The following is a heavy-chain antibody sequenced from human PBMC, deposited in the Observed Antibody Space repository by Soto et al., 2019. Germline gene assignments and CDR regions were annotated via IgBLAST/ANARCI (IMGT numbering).Heavy chain of an antibody. CDR3: ARDAAYYDYIWGSYWGFIDY. CDR2: IKQDGSEK. V-gene: IGHV3-7*01. D-gene: IGHD3-16*01. CDR1: GFTFSSYW. Sequence: GGSLRLSCAASGFTFSSYWMSWVRQAPGKGLEWVANIKQDGSEKYYVDSVKGRFTISRDNAKNSLYLQMNSLRAEDTAVYYCARDAAYYDYIWGSYWGFIDYWGQGTLVTVSS. J-gene: IGHJ4*02.